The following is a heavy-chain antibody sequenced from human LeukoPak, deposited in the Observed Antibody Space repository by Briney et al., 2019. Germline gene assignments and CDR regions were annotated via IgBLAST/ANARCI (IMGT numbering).Heavy chain of an antibody. CDR2: IYYSGST. CDR3: DSNAYHRGYDSYGY. V-gene: IGHV4-39*07. J-gene: IGHJ4*02. Sequence: SETLSLTCTVSGGSISSSAYYWGWIRQPPGKGLEWIGSIYYSGSTYYNPSLKSRVTISVDTSKNQFSLKLSSVTAADTAVYYCDSNAYHRGYDSYGYWGQGTLVTVSS. D-gene: IGHD5-12*01. CDR1: GGSISSSAYY.